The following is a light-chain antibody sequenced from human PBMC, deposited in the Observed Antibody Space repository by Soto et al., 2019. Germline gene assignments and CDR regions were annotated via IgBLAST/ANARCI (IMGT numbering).Light chain of an antibody. CDR1: QSVSSY. Sequence: EIVLTQSPASLSLSPGERATISCRASQSVSSYLAWSQQKPGQAPRLLIYDASSRATGIPARFSGSGSGTDITLTISGLEPEDFAVYYCQQRSNWPVTFGQGTKVEIK. CDR3: QQRSNWPVT. CDR2: DAS. J-gene: IGKJ1*01. V-gene: IGKV3-11*01.